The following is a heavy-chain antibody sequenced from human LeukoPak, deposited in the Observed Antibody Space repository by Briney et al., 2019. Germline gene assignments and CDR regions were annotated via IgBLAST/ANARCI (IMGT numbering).Heavy chain of an antibody. CDR1: GDSISSSSYF. CDR2: IYYSGST. V-gene: IGHV4-61*05. D-gene: IGHD3-16*01. J-gene: IGHJ3*02. CDR3: ARVLDLSKRGLDAFDI. Sequence: SETLSLTCTVSGDSISSSSYFWGWIRQPPGKGLEWIGYIYYSGSTNYNPSLKSRVTISVDTSKKQFSLKLSSATAADTAVYYCARVLDLSKRGLDAFDIWGQGTMVTVSS.